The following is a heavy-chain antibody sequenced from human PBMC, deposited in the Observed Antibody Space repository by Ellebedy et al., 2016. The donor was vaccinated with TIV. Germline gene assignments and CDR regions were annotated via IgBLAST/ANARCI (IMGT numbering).Heavy chain of an antibody. Sequence: AASVKVSCKASGYTFYGYPVTWVRQAPGQGLEWMGWISASTGKTSYTQNLHERITLTTDTSTSTAYMELRSLTPDDTSVYFCARGDTRWPFHLAYWGQGTLVTVSS. CDR3: ARGDTRWPFHLAY. CDR1: GYTFYGYP. D-gene: IGHD4-23*01. V-gene: IGHV1-18*01. J-gene: IGHJ4*02. CDR2: ISASTGKT.